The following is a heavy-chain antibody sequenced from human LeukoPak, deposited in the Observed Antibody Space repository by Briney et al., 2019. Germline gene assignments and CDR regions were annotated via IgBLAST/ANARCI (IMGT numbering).Heavy chain of an antibody. J-gene: IGHJ4*02. Sequence: GGSLKLSCAASGFIFSGSAMHWVREAPGKGLEWVGRIGSNASSDATAYAASVKGRFTISRDDSRNTAYLQMNSLKTEDTAVYYCTGQEYSSSPGDYWGQGTLVTVSS. CDR2: IGSNASSDAT. CDR3: TGQEYSSSPGDY. D-gene: IGHD6-6*01. CDR1: GFIFSGSA. V-gene: IGHV3-73*01.